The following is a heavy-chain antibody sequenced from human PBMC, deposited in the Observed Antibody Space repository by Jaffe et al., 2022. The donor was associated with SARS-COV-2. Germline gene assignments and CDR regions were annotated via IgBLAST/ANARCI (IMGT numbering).Heavy chain of an antibody. CDR2: ISYDGSNK. V-gene: IGHV3-30*04. Sequence: QVQLVESGGGVVQPGRSLRLSCAASGFTFSSYAMHWVRQAPGKGLEWVAVISYDGSNKYYADSVKGRFTISRDNSKNTLYLQMNSLRAEDTAVYYCARDYSKYYFDYWGQGTLVTVSS. J-gene: IGHJ4*02. CDR3: ARDYSKYYFDY. D-gene: IGHD2-21*01. CDR1: GFTFSSYA.